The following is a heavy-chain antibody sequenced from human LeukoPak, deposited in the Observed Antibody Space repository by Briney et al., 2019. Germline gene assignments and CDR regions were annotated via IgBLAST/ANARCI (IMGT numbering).Heavy chain of an antibody. Sequence: PSETLSLTCAVYGGSFSGYYWSWIRQPPGKGLEWIGEINHSGSTNYNPSLKSRVTISVDTSKNQFSLKLSSVAAADTAVYYCASSSSRGTIWGQGTMVIVSS. CDR1: GGSFSGYY. CDR3: ASSSSRGTI. D-gene: IGHD6-13*01. J-gene: IGHJ3*02. V-gene: IGHV4-34*01. CDR2: INHSGST.